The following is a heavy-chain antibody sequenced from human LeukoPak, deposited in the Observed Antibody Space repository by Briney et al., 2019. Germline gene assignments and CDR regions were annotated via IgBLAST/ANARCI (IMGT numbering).Heavy chain of an antibody. V-gene: IGHV3-9*01. J-gene: IGHJ4*02. CDR1: GFTFDDYA. Sequence: GRSLRLSCAASGFTFDDYAMHWVRQAPGKGLEWVSGISWNSGSIGYADSVKGRFTISRDNAKNSLYLQMNSLRAEDTAVYYCARAHRYSYGRNFDYWGQGTLVTVSS. D-gene: IGHD5-18*01. CDR3: ARAHRYSYGRNFDY. CDR2: ISWNSGSI.